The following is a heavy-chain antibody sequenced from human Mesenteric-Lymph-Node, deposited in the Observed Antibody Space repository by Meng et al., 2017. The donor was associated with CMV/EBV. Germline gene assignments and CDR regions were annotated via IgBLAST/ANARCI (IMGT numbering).Heavy chain of an antibody. CDR3: ARASSYYETRGRAPDY. Sequence: SVKVSCKASGGTFSSYAISWVRQAPGQGLEWMGGIIPILGIANYAQKFQGRVTITADKSTSTAYMELSSLRSEDTAVYYCARASSYYETRGRAPDYWGQGTLVTVSS. D-gene: IGHD3-22*01. CDR1: GGTFSSYA. CDR2: IIPILGIA. V-gene: IGHV1-69*10. J-gene: IGHJ4*02.